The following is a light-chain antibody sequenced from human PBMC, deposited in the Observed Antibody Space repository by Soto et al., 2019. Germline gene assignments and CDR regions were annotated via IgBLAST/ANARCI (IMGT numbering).Light chain of an antibody. V-gene: IGKV3-20*01. J-gene: IGKJ5*01. CDR1: QSFGSSY. Sequence: EVVLTQSPGTLSLSPGERATLSCRASQSFGSSYLAWYQQKPGQAPRLLIYGASSRATGIPDRFSGSGSGTDFARTISRREPEDFAVYYWQQYGSSPPITFGRGTRLEIK. CDR2: GAS. CDR3: QQYGSSPPIT.